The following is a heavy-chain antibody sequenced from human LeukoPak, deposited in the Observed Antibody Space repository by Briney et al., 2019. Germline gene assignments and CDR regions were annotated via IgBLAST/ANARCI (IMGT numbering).Heavy chain of an antibody. D-gene: IGHD2-2*01. CDR1: RFTFSTYA. CDR2: ISNSGGST. Sequence: GGSLRLSCAASRFTFSTYAMSWVRQAPGKGLEWVSSISNSGGSTYYADSVKGRFTISRDNSKNTLYLQMNSLRAEDTAVYYCAKCKVPAATYYYYYYGMDVWGKGTTVTVSS. J-gene: IGHJ6*04. V-gene: IGHV3-23*01. CDR3: AKCKVPAATYYYYYYGMDV.